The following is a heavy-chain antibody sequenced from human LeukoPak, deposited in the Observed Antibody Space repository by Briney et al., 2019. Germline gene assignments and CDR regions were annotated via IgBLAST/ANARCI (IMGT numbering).Heavy chain of an antibody. CDR2: INPNSGGT. Sequence: ASVKASCKASGYTFTGYYMHWVLQAPGQGLEWMGRINPNSGGTNYAQKFQGRVTMTRDTSISTAYMELSRLRSDDTAVYYCARDRGYPYYYYMDVWGKGTTVTVSS. J-gene: IGHJ6*03. D-gene: IGHD1-1*01. CDR1: GYTFTGYY. V-gene: IGHV1-2*06. CDR3: ARDRGYPYYYYMDV.